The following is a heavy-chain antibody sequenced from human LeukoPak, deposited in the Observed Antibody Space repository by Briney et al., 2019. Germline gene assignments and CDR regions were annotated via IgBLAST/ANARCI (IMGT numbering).Heavy chain of an antibody. CDR3: ARDGYWGDAFDI. J-gene: IGHJ3*02. CDR2: ISSSSSYI. D-gene: IGHD7-27*01. V-gene: IGHV3-21*01. Sequence: GGSLRLSCTASGFTFRSYSMNWARQAPGKGLEWVSSISSSSSYIYYADSVKGRFTISRDNAKNSLYLQMNSLRAEDTAVYYCARDGYWGDAFDIWGQGTMVTVSS. CDR1: GFTFRSYS.